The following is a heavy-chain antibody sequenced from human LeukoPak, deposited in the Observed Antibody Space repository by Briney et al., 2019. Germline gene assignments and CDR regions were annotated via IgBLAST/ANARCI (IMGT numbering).Heavy chain of an antibody. CDR2: ISSSGSTI. CDR1: GFTFSDYY. V-gene: IGHV3-11*01. D-gene: IGHD1-26*01. J-gene: IGHJ4*02. Sequence: GGSLRLSCAASGFTFSDYYMSWIRQAPGKGLEWVSYISSSGSTIYYADSVKGRFTISRDNAKNSLYLQMNSLKTEDTAVYYCTTDGVGVEGATYDNWGQETLVSVSS. CDR3: TTDGVGVEGATYDN.